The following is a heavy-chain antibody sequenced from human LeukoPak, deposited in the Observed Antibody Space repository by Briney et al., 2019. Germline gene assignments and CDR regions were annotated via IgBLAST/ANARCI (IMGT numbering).Heavy chain of an antibody. Sequence: PGGSLRLSCAASGFTFSSYAMSWVRQAPGKGLEWVSAISGSGGSTYYADSVKGRFTISRDNSKNTLYLQMNSLRAEDTAVYYCATHLITMVRGVITPYYFDYWGQGTLVTVSS. CDR1: GFTFSSYA. CDR2: ISGSGGST. J-gene: IGHJ4*02. D-gene: IGHD3-10*01. V-gene: IGHV3-23*01. CDR3: ATHLITMVRGVITPYYFDY.